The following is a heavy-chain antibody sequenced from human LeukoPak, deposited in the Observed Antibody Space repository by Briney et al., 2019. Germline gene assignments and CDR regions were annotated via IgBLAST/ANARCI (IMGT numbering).Heavy chain of an antibody. CDR2: ISSNGDST. Sequence: GGSLRLSCSASGFTFTTYAMHWVRQAPGKGLECVSGISSNGDSTYYADSVKGRFTISRDNSKNTLYLQMSSLRAEDTAVYYCVKSYCSGGSCYSYFDYWGQGPLVTVSS. CDR3: VKSYCSGGSCYSYFDY. CDR1: GFTFTTYA. J-gene: IGHJ4*02. V-gene: IGHV3-64D*09. D-gene: IGHD2-15*01.